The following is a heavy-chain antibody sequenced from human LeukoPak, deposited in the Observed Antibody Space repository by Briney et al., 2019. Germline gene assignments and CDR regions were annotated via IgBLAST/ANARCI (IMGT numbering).Heavy chain of an antibody. CDR1: GFTFSSYA. CDR3: AKGLYTSWFDP. D-gene: IGHD4/OR15-4a*01. V-gene: IGHV3-30*02. CDR2: IRYDGISK. J-gene: IGHJ5*02. Sequence: SGGSLRLSCAASGFTFSSYAIHWVRQAPGKGLEWVAFIRYDGISKYYADSVKGRFTISRDNSKSTVYLQMNSLRSEDTAVYYCAKGLYTSWFDPWGQGTLVTVSS.